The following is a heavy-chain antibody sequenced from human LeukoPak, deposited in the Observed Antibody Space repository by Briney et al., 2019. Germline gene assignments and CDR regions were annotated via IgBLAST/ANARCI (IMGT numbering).Heavy chain of an antibody. CDR1: GFTFSSYA. V-gene: IGHV3-48*01. CDR3: AKGDDFWSGYSFDY. Sequence: PGGSLRLSCAASGFTFSSYAMHWVRQAPGKGLEWVSYISSSSSTIYYADSVKGRFTISRDNAKNSLYLQMNSLRAEDTAVYYCAKGDDFWSGYSFDYWGQGTLVTVSS. J-gene: IGHJ4*02. D-gene: IGHD3-3*01. CDR2: ISSSSSTI.